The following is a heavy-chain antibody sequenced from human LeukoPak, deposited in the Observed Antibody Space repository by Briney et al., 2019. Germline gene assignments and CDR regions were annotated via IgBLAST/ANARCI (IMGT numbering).Heavy chain of an antibody. CDR3: ASTGDSSSWYSVYYFDY. Sequence: ASVKVSCKASGYTFTSYYMHWVRQAPGQGLEWMGIINPSGGSTSYAQKFQGRVTMTRDTSTSTVYMELSSLRSEDTAMYYCASTGDSSSWYSVYYFDYWGQGTLVTVSS. J-gene: IGHJ4*02. CDR2: INPSGGST. D-gene: IGHD6-13*01. CDR1: GYTFTSYY. V-gene: IGHV1-46*01.